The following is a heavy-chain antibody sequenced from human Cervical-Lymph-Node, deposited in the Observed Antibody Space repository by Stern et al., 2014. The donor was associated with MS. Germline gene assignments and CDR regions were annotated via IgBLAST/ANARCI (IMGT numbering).Heavy chain of an antibody. CDR1: GDSISSYY. D-gene: IGHD3-16*01. CDR2: IYYSGNT. V-gene: IGHV4-59*01. Sequence: VQLLESGPGLVKPSETLSLTCTVSGDSISSYYWSWIRQSPGMRLEWIGYIYYSGNTKYNPSLKSRVTISVDTSKNQFSLKLSSVTAADTAVYYCARYVRTYYFDFWGQGTLVTVSS. J-gene: IGHJ4*02. CDR3: ARYVRTYYFDF.